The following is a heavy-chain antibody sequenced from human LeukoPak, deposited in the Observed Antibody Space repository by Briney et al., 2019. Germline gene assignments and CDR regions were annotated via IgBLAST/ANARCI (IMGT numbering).Heavy chain of an antibody. CDR3: ARVGDMDV. V-gene: IGHV4-4*07. Sequence: WETLSLTCTVSGGPFSSYYWRWIRQPAGKGLEWVGRIYSSGSTNYYPSLKSRVTLSVDTSKKQYYLKVSSVTAADTAVYYCARVGDMDVWGKGTTVTVSS. CDR2: IYSSGST. CDR1: GGPFSSYY. J-gene: IGHJ6*03. D-gene: IGHD3-16*01.